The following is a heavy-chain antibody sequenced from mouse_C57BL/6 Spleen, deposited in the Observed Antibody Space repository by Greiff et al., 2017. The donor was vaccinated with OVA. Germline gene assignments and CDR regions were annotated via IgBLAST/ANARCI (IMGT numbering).Heavy chain of an antibody. CDR2: INPSTGGT. J-gene: IGHJ2*01. Sequence: EVKLQESGPELVKPGASVKISCKASGYSFTGYYMNWVKQSPEKSLEWIGEINPSTGGTTYNQKFKAKATLTVDKSSSTAYMQLKSLTSEDSAVYYCARSREYFDYWGQGTTLTVSS. V-gene: IGHV1-42*01. CDR3: ARSREYFDY. CDR1: GYSFTGYY.